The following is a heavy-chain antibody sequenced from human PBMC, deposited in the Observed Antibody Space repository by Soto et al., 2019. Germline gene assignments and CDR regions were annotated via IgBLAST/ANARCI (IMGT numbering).Heavy chain of an antibody. CDR1: GFTFSGYG. CDR2: IGRNGRST. D-gene: IGHD2-21*01. CDR3: AKGSNVWSDCQHWFDP. J-gene: IGHJ5*02. Sequence: GGSLRLSCAASGFTFSGYGSSWVRQAPGKGLEWVSTIGRNGRSTYYVDSGKGRFTISRDNSKNTLYLQLNSLRAEDTAVYYCAKGSNVWSDCQHWFDPWGQGTLVTVSS. V-gene: IGHV3-23*01.